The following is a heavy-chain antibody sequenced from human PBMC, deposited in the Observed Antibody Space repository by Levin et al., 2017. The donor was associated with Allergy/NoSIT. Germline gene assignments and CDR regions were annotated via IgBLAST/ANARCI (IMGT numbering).Heavy chain of an antibody. CDR2: ISSDGSNK. J-gene: IGHJ4*02. V-gene: IGHV3-30-3*01. Sequence: TGGSLRLSCAASGFTFSNYAMHWVRQAPSKGLEWVAAISSDGSNKYYVDSMKGRFTISRDNSKSTLYLEMNSLRTEDAAVYYCARDVHFDGSGSRLDYWGQGSLVTVSS. D-gene: IGHD3-22*01. CDR3: ARDVHFDGSGSRLDY. CDR1: GFTFSNYA.